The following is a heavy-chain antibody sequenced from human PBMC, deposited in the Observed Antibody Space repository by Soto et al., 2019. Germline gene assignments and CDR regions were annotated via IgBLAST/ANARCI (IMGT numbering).Heavy chain of an antibody. D-gene: IGHD5-12*01. CDR1: GLTFSSYW. J-gene: IGHJ3*02. CDR3: ARDGDGYNRVAFDI. CDR2: IKEDGTEI. Sequence: EVQLVESGGGLVQPGGSPRLSCEASGLTFSSYWMSWVRQAPGKGLEWVAIIKEDGTEIYYVDSVKGRFTISRDNAKNSLYLQMNSLRAEDTAVYYCARDGDGYNRVAFDIWGQGTMVTVSS. V-gene: IGHV3-7*04.